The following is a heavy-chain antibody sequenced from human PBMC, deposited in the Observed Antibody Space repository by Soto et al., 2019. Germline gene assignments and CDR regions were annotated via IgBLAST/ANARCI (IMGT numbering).Heavy chain of an antibody. J-gene: IGHJ4*02. Sequence: ASVKVSGKASGYTFTGYYRHWVRQAPGQGLEWMGWIDPNSGGTNYAQKFQGRVTMTRDTSISTAYMELSRLRSDDTAVYYCARSYSSGWDPNQTGFDLWGQGTLVTVSA. D-gene: IGHD6-19*01. CDR3: ARSYSSGWDPNQTGFDL. CDR2: IDPNSGGT. V-gene: IGHV1-2*02. CDR1: GYTFTGYY.